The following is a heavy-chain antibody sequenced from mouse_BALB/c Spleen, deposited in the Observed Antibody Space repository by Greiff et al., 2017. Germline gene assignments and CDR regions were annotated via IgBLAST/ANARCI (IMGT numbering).Heavy chain of an antibody. D-gene: IGHD1-3*01. Sequence: DVLLVESGGGLVQPGGSRKLSCAASGFTFSSFGMHWVRQAPEKGLEWVAYISSGSSTIYYADTVKGRFTIARDNPKNTLFLQMTSLRSEDTAMYYCARERCYSGTSWRCFDDWGEGTTVTVSS. V-gene: IGHV5-17*02. CDR1: GFTFSSFG. J-gene: IGHJ1*01. CDR2: ISSGSSTI. CDR3: ARERCYSGTSWRCFDD.